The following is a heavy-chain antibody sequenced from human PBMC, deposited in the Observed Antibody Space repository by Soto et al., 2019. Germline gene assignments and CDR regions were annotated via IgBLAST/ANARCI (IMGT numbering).Heavy chain of an antibody. J-gene: IGHJ4*02. D-gene: IGHD4-17*01. CDR2: IYYSGST. V-gene: IGHV4-59*01. CDR1: GGSISSYY. CDR3: ARTTGDFDY. Sequence: QVQLQESGPGLAKPSETLSLTCTVSGGSISSYYWSWIRQPPGKGLEWIGYIYYSGSTNYNPSLKSRVTISVDTSKNQFSLKLSSVTAADTAVYYCARTTGDFDYWGQGTLVTVSS.